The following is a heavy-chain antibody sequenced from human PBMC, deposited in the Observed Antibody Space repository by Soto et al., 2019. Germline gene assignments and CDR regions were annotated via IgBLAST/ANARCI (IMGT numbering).Heavy chain of an antibody. J-gene: IGHJ6*03. D-gene: IGHD3-22*01. Sequence: QVQLVQSGAEVKKPGASVKVSCKASGYTFTSYGISWVRQAPGQGLEWMGWISAYNGNTNFAQKLQGRVTMTTDTSTSTVYMELRSLRSDATAVYYCARALDPPRARIPYEPYYMDVWGKGTKVTVSS. CDR1: GYTFTSYG. V-gene: IGHV1-18*01. CDR3: ARALDPPRARIPYEPYYMDV. CDR2: ISAYNGNT.